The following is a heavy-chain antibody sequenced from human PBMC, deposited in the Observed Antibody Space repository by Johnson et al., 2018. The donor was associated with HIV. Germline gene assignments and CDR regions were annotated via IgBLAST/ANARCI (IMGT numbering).Heavy chain of an antibody. CDR3: ARVRGGTGHGAFDI. Sequence: QVQLVESGGGVMQPGKSLRLSCEASGFTVSSNYMSWVRQAPGKGLEWVAFIRYDGSNKYYADSVKGRFTISRDNSKNTLYLQMNSLRTEDTAVYYCARVRGGTGHGAFDIWGQGTMVTVSS. V-gene: IGHV3-30*02. CDR1: GFTVSSNY. J-gene: IGHJ3*02. CDR2: IRYDGSNK.